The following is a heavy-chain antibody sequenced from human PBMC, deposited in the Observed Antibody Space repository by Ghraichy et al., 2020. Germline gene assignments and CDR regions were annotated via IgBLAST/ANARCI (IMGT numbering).Heavy chain of an antibody. Sequence: SETLSLTCTVSGGSISSYYWSWIRQPPGKGLEWIGYIYYSGSTNYNPSLKSRVTISVDTSKNQFSLKLSSVTAADTAVYYCARSVTTGPGRNLWGRGTLVTVSP. V-gene: IGHV4-59*08. J-gene: IGHJ2*01. CDR2: IYYSGST. CDR3: ARSVTTGPGRNL. CDR1: GGSISSYY. D-gene: IGHD4-17*01.